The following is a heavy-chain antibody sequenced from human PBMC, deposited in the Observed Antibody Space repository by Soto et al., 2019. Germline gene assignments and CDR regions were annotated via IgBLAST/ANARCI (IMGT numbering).Heavy chain of an antibody. V-gene: IGHV1-24*01. CDR3: ARAGLTIFGLVTEYNWFDP. CDR2: FDPEDGET. D-gene: IGHD3-3*01. J-gene: IGHJ5*02. CDR1: GYTLTELS. Sequence: ASVKVSCKVSGYTLTELSMHWVRQAPGKGLEWMGGFDPEDGETIYAQKFQGRVTMTEDTSTDAAYMELRSLRSDDTAVYYCARAGLTIFGLVTEYNWFDPWGQGNLVTVSS.